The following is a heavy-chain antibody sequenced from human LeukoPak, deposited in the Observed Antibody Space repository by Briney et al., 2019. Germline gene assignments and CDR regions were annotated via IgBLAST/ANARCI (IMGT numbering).Heavy chain of an antibody. CDR1: GGSISSYY. CDR3: ARFRYGSGIGY. Sequence: PSETLSLTCTVSGGSISSYYWSWIRQPPGQGLEWIGYIYDSGSTNYNPSLKSRVTISVDTSTNQFSLKLSSVTAADTAVYYCARFRYGSGIGYWGQGTLVTVSS. CDR2: IYDSGST. V-gene: IGHV4-59*01. D-gene: IGHD3-10*01. J-gene: IGHJ4*02.